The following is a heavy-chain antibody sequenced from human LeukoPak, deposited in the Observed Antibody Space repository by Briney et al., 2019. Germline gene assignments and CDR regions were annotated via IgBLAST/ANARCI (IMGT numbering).Heavy chain of an antibody. CDR1: GFTFTTYA. CDR2: ISGSGGST. J-gene: IGHJ2*01. Sequence: GGSLRLSCAASGFTFTTYAMNWVRQAPGKGLEWVSVISGSGGSTYYADSVKGRFTISRDNSKNTLYLEVNSLRAEDTAVYYCATAFYFDSSGPYWYFDFWGRGTLVTVSS. D-gene: IGHD3-22*01. V-gene: IGHV3-23*01. CDR3: ATAFYFDSSGPYWYFDF.